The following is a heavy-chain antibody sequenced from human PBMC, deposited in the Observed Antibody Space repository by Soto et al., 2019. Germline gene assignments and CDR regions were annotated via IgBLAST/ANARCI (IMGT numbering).Heavy chain of an antibody. D-gene: IGHD6-13*01. CDR1: GFTFSSYA. J-gene: IGHJ6*02. Sequence: GGSLRLSCAVSGFTFSSYAMHWVRQAPGKGLEWVAVISYDGSNKYYADSVKGGFTISRDNSKNTLYLQMNSLRAEDTAVYYCARGTIAAAGTGLYYYYGMDVWGQGTTVAVSS. CDR3: ARGTIAAAGTGLYYYYGMDV. V-gene: IGHV3-30-3*01. CDR2: ISYDGSNK.